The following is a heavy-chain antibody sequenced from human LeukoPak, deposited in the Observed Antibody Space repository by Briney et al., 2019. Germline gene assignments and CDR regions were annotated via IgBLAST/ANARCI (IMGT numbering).Heavy chain of an antibody. CDR3: ARGMRAATKDY. D-gene: IGHD2-15*01. CDR2: INSDGSTT. CDR1: GFTFISYL. V-gene: IGHV3-74*01. Sequence: GGSLRLSCAASGFTFISYLMHWVRQGPGKGLVGVSRINSDGSTTSYADSVKGRFTISSENAKNPLFPPMNSLRAEDTAVYYCARGMRAATKDYWGQGTLVTVSS. J-gene: IGHJ4*02.